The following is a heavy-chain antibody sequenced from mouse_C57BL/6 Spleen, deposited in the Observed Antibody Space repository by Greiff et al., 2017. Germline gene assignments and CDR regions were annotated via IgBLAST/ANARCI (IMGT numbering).Heavy chain of an antibody. Sequence: VQLQQSGAELVRPGTSVKVSCKASGYAFTNYLIEWVTKRTGQGLEWIGVINPGSGGTNYNEKFKGKATLTADKSSSADYMQRSSLTSEDSAVYFCARLQGGYAMDYWGQGTSVTVSS. CDR1: GYAFTNYL. CDR3: ARLQGGYAMDY. V-gene: IGHV1-54*01. J-gene: IGHJ4*01. CDR2: INPGSGGT.